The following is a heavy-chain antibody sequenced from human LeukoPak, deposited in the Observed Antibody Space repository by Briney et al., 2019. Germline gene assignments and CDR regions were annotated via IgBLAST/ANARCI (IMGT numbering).Heavy chain of an antibody. Sequence: SVKVSCKTSGGTFSIYAINWVRQTPGQGLEWLGGITPVLGTSNYAQRFQGRVTIIADESTSTAYMELSSLRSEDTAVYYCARGPVTKFVTWGQGTMVTVSS. CDR3: ARGPVTKFVT. CDR2: ITPVLGTS. D-gene: IGHD3-9*01. J-gene: IGHJ3*02. V-gene: IGHV1-69*13. CDR1: GGTFSIYA.